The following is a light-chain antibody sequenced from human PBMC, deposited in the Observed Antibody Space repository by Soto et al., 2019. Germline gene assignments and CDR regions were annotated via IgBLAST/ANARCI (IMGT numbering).Light chain of an antibody. CDR2: GAS. CDR3: QQYNNWPPKQYT. CDR1: QSVSSN. J-gene: IGKJ2*01. Sequence: EIGMTQSPATLSVSPGERATLSCRASQSVSSNLAWYQHKPGQAPRLLIYGASTRATGIPARFSASGSVTEFSLTISSLQSEDFAVYYCQQYNNWPPKQYTFGQGTKLEIK. V-gene: IGKV3-15*01.